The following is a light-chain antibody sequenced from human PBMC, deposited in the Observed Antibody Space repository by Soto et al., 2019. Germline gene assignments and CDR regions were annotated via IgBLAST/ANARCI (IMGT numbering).Light chain of an antibody. V-gene: IGKV3-20*01. J-gene: IGKJ1*01. Sequence: EIVLTQSPGTLSLSPGERATLSCRASQSVSSNYLAWYQHKPGQAPRLLIYRATSGATDLPAGFSGSGSGTDSTLTISRLEPEDFAVYYCQQYGTSPWTIGQGTKVEIK. CDR1: QSVSSNY. CDR2: RAT. CDR3: QQYGTSPWT.